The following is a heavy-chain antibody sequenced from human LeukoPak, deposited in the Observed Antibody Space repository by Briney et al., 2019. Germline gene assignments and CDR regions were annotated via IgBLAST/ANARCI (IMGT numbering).Heavy chain of an antibody. CDR3: ARVSGGYDFWSGYYGNYYYMDV. V-gene: IGHV1-8*01. Sequence: ASVKVCCKASGYTFTSYDINWVRQATGQGLEWMGWMNPNRGNTGYAQKFQGRVTMTRNTSISTAYMELSSLRSEDTAVYYCARVSGGYDFWSGYYGNYYYMDVWGKGTTVTVSS. CDR1: GYTFTSYD. CDR2: MNPNRGNT. J-gene: IGHJ6*03. D-gene: IGHD3-3*01.